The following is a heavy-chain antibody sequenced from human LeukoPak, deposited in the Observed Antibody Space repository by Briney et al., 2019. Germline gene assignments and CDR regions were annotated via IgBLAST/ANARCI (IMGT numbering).Heavy chain of an antibody. CDR1: GFTFSSYS. CDR3: ARDIQWGWFDP. J-gene: IGHJ5*02. D-gene: IGHD5-24*01. CDR2: ISTDGSIK. Sequence: GGSLRLSCAASGFTFSSYSMNWVRQAPGKGLEWVTVISTDGSIKHYTDSVKGRFTISRDNSKNTVYLEMNSLRTEDTAVYYCARDIQWGWFDPWGQGTLVTVSS. V-gene: IGHV3-30*03.